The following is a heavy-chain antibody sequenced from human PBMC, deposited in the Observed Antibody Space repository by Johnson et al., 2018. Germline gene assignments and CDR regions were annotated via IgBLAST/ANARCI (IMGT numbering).Heavy chain of an antibody. CDR1: EFTFSIYW. Sequence: VQLQESGGGLVQFGGSLRLSCAASEFTFSIYWMHWVRQAPGKGLVWVSRINSDGGTTSYADSVKGRFSISRDNAKNTLYLQMNSLRAEDTAVYYCTRASTPSAFDIWGQGTMVTVSS. CDR3: TRASTPSAFDI. J-gene: IGHJ3*02. CDR2: INSDGGTT. V-gene: IGHV3-74*01.